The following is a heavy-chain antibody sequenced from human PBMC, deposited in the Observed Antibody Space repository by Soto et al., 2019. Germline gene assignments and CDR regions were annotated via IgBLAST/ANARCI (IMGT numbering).Heavy chain of an antibody. Sequence: QVQLVQSGAEVKKPGASVKVSCKASGYTFTSYGISWVRQAPGQGLEWMGWISAYNGNTNYAQKLQGRVTMTTDTSTSTAYMELRSLRSDDTAVYYCARDLSTYYDFCSGYYQYPINWYFDLWGRGTLVTVSS. D-gene: IGHD3-3*01. J-gene: IGHJ2*01. CDR1: GYTFTSYG. CDR3: ARDLSTYYDFCSGYYQYPINWYFDL. V-gene: IGHV1-18*01. CDR2: ISAYNGNT.